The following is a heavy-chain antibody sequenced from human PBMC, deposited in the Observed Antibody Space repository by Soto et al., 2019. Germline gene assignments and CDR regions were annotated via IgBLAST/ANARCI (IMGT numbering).Heavy chain of an antibody. V-gene: IGHV4-4*02. D-gene: IGHD4-17*01. Sequence: ASETLCLTCAVSGGSIGSSSWWRWVRQPPGKGLEWIGEIYHSGSTNYNPSLKSRVTISVDTSKNQFSLKLSSVTAADTAVYYCARASTVTTRGSRNNWFDPWGQGTLVTVSS. CDR3: ARASTVTTRGSRNNWFDP. J-gene: IGHJ5*02. CDR1: GGSIGSSSW. CDR2: IYHSGST.